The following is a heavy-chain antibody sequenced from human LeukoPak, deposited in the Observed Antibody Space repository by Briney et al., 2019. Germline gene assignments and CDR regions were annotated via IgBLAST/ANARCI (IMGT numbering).Heavy chain of an antibody. V-gene: IGHV1-69*04. D-gene: IGHD5-12*01. CDR2: IIPILGIA. CDR3: ASNDNHHPLIVATNFHYFDY. CDR1: GGTFSSYA. Sequence: SVKVSCKASGGTFSSYAISWVRQAPGQGLEWMGRIIPILGIANYAQKFQGRVTITADKSTSTAYMELSSLRSEDTAVYYCASNDNHHPLIVATNFHYFDYWGQGTLVTVSS. J-gene: IGHJ4*02.